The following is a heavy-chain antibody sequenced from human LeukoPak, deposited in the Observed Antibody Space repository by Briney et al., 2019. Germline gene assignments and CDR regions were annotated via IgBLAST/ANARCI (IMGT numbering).Heavy chain of an antibody. CDR2: ISAYNGNT. Sequence: ASVKVSCKASGYTFTSYGISWVRQAPGQGLEWMGWISAYNGNTNYAQKLQGRVTMTTDTSTSTAYMELRSLRSDDTAVYYCARFVDTAMVTLPPLDWGQGTLVTVSS. D-gene: IGHD5-18*01. J-gene: IGHJ4*02. V-gene: IGHV1-18*01. CDR3: ARFVDTAMVTLPPLD. CDR1: GYTFTSYG.